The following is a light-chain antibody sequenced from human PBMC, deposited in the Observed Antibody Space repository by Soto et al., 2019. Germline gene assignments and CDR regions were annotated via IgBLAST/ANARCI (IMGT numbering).Light chain of an antibody. CDR1: QYINTR. Sequence: EIVLTQSPATLSSFPGDRVTLSCRASQYINTRLAWYQHRPGQAPRLLIYQTSLRAAGIPARFSACGSGTDFTLTISDVQPDDFATYYCQQYNSYSFGQGTKVDIK. CDR2: QTS. V-gene: IGKV3-11*01. CDR3: QQYNSYS. J-gene: IGKJ1*01.